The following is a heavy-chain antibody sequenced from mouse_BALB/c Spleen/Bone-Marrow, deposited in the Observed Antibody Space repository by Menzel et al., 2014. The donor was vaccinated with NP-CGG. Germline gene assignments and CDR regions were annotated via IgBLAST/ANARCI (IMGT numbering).Heavy chain of an antibody. CDR3: TTLARNNFDY. CDR1: GYTFSNYW. D-gene: IGHD3-1*01. V-gene: IGHV1-5*01. J-gene: IGHJ2*01. CDR2: IHPGNSDT. Sequence: VQLQQSGTVLARPGAAVKMSCKASGYTFSNYWMHWIKQRPGQGLEWIGTIHPGNSDTTYNQKFKGKAKLTAVTSTSTAYMELSSLTNKDSAVYYCTTLARNNFDYWGQGTTLTVSS.